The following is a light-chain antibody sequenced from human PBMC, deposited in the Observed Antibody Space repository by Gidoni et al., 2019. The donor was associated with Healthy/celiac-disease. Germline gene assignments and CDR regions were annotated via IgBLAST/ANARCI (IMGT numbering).Light chain of an antibody. CDR1: QSVSSN. Sequence: DIVMPQSPATLSVSPGERATLSCRASQSVSSNLAWYQQKPGQAPRLLIYGASTRATGIPARLSGSGSGTEFTLTISSLQSEDFAVYYCQQYNNWPGTFGQGTKVEIK. J-gene: IGKJ1*01. V-gene: IGKV3-15*01. CDR2: GAS. CDR3: QQYNNWPGT.